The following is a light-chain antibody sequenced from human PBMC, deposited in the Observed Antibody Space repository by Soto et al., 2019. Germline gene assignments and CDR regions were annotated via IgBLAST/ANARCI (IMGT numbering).Light chain of an antibody. CDR1: SSDVGRYNI. CDR2: EGS. Sequence: QTVVTQPASVSGSPGQSITISCTGSSSDVGRYNIVSWYQQHPGKAPKLMIYEGSQRPSGVSDRFSGSKSGNTASLTISGLQAEDEADYYCCSYAGDRDLIFGGGTQLNVL. V-gene: IGLV2-23*01. J-gene: IGLJ2*01. CDR3: CSYAGDRDLI.